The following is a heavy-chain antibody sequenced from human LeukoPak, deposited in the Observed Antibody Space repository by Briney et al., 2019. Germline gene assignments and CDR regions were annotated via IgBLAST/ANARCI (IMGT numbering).Heavy chain of an antibody. D-gene: IGHD1-1*01. Sequence: GGSLRLSWAASGFTFSSYAMHWVRQAPGKGLEWVAVISYDGSNKYYADSVKGRFTISRDNSKNTLYLQMNSLRAEDTAVYYCARDGPQLELYYFDYWGQGTLVTVSS. J-gene: IGHJ4*02. CDR1: GFTFSSYA. CDR2: ISYDGSNK. V-gene: IGHV3-30-3*01. CDR3: ARDGPQLELYYFDY.